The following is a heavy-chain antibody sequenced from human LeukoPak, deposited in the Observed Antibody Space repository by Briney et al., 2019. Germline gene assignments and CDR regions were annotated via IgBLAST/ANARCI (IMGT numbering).Heavy chain of an antibody. CDR2: IIPIFGTA. D-gene: IGHD3-16*02. V-gene: IGHV1-69*13. CDR3: ARGGELSLNAFDI. CDR1: GGTFSSYA. J-gene: IGHJ3*02. Sequence: SVKVSCKASGGTFSSYAISWVRQAPGQGLEWMGGIIPIFGTANYAQKFQGRVTITADESTSTAYMELSSLRSEDTAVYYCARGGELSLNAFDIWGQGTMVTVSS.